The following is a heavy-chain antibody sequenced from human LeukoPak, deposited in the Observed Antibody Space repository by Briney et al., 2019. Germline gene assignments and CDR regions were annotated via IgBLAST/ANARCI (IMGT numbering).Heavy chain of an antibody. CDR1: GYTFTGYY. V-gene: IGHV1-2*06. CDR3: ARRLSGSYLDY. Sequence: ASVKVSCKASGYTFTGYYMHWVRQAPGQGLEWMGRINPNGGGTHYARTFQGRVTMTRDTTISTAYMELSRLRSDDTAVYYCARRLSGSYLDYWGQGTLVTVSS. CDR2: INPNGGGT. J-gene: IGHJ4*02. D-gene: IGHD1-26*01.